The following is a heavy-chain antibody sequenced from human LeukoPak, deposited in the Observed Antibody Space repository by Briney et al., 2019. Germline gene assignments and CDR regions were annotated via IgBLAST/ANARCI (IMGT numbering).Heavy chain of an antibody. CDR1: GFTFSDSA. CDR3: TRTDNYYDSSGYYS. J-gene: IGHJ4*02. Sequence: GGSLKLSCAASGFTFSDSAIHWVRQASGKGLEWVGRIRSKANSYATVYAASVKGRFTTSRDDSKNTAYLQMNSLKTEDTAVYYCTRTDNYYDSSGYYSWGQGTLVTVSS. CDR2: IRSKANSYAT. D-gene: IGHD3-22*01. V-gene: IGHV3-73*01.